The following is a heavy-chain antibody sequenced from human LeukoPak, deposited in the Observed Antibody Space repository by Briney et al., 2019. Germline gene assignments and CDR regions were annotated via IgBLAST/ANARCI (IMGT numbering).Heavy chain of an antibody. CDR1: GGSISSRSYY. Sequence: PSETLSLTCTVSGGSISSRSYYWGWIRQPPGKGLEWIASIYYSGSTYYNPSLQSRVTISVDTSKNQFSLKLRSVTASNTSVYYCAKTGDGYYNFDYWGQGTLVTVSS. CDR2: IYYSGST. J-gene: IGHJ4*02. CDR3: AKTGDGYYNFDY. V-gene: IGHV4-39*01. D-gene: IGHD5-24*01.